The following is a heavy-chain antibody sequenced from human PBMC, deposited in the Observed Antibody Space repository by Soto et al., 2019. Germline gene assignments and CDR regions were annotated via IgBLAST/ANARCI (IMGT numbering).Heavy chain of an antibody. CDR3: ARVASDYINSVDH. D-gene: IGHD4-4*01. Sequence: EVQLLESGGDLVQPGGSLRLFCAASGFTFNAYAMTWVRQAPGKGLEWVSAIGGSGGNRYYAASVKGRFTISRDNSKDTVDLQMSSLRVEDTAVYYCARVASDYINSVDHWGQGILVTVSS. J-gene: IGHJ4*02. CDR1: GFTFNAYA. V-gene: IGHV3-23*01. CDR2: IGGSGGNR.